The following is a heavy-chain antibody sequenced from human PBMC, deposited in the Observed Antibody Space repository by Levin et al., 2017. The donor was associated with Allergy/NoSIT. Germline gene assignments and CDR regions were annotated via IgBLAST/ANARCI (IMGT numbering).Heavy chain of an antibody. CDR1: GYSFTSYW. V-gene: IGHV5-51*01. D-gene: IGHD2-8*02. CDR2: IYPGDSDT. Sequence: GGSLRLSCKGSGYSFTSYWIGWVRQMPGKGLEWMGIIYPGDSDTRYSPSFQGQVTISADKSISTAYLQWSSLKASDTAMYYCARHLLAQYYFDYWGQGTLVTVSS. CDR3: ARHLLAQYYFDY. J-gene: IGHJ4*02.